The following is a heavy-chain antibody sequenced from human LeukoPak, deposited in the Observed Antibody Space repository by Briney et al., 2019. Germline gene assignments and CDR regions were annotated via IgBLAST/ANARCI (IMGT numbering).Heavy chain of an antibody. J-gene: IGHJ4*02. CDR2: ISSKSNYI. D-gene: IGHD6-19*01. Sequence: GGSLRLSCAASGFTFSDYSMTWVRQAPGKGLEWVSSISSKSNYIYYADSVKGRFTISRDNSKNTLYLQMNSLRAEDTAVYYCARGRYSSGWYDFDYWGQGTLVTVSS. V-gene: IGHV3-21*01. CDR1: GFTFSDYS. CDR3: ARGRYSSGWYDFDY.